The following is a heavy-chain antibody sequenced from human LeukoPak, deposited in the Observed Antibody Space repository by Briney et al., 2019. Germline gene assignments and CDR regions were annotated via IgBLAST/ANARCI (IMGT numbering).Heavy chain of an antibody. Sequence: GASVKVSCKASGYTFTSYDINWVRQATGQGLEWMGWMNPNSGNTGYAQKLQGRVTMTRNTSISTAYMELSSLRSEDTAVYYCARDYYYGSGSYYHNVSTPGGFDPWGQGTLVTVSS. J-gene: IGHJ5*02. V-gene: IGHV1-8*01. CDR1: GYTFTSYD. D-gene: IGHD3-10*01. CDR2: MNPNSGNT. CDR3: ARDYYYGSGSYYHNVSTPGGFDP.